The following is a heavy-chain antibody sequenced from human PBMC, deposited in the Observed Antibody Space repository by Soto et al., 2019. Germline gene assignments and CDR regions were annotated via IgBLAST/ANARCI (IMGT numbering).Heavy chain of an antibody. V-gene: IGHV1-69*12. J-gene: IGHJ6*02. D-gene: IGHD2-15*01. CDR3: ARGTEVVLPWYYYGMDV. CDR1: GGTFSSYA. Sequence: QVQLVQSGAEVKKPGSSVKVSCKASGGTFSSYAISWVRQAPGQGLEWMGGIIPIFGTANYAQKFQGRVTITADESTSKAYMELSSLRSEDTAGYYCARGTEVVLPWYYYGMDVWGQGTTVTVSS. CDR2: IIPIFGTA.